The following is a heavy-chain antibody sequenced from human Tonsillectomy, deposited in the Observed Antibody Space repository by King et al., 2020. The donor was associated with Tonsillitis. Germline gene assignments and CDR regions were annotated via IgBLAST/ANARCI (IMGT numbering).Heavy chain of an antibody. D-gene: IGHD6-19*01. CDR2: IYQSGST. V-gene: IGHV4-38-2*02. CDR1: GYSISSGYY. CDR3: ARDCSGWYGYYFDY. Sequence: VQLQESGPGLVKSSETLSLTCAVSGYSISSGYYWGWIRQPPGKGLEWIGSIYQSGSTYYNPSFKSRVTISVDTSKNQFSLKVSSVTAADTAVYYCARDCSGWYGYYFDYWGQGTVVTVSS. J-gene: IGHJ4*02.